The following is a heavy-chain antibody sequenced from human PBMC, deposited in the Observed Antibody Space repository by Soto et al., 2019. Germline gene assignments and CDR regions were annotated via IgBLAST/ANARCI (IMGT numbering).Heavy chain of an antibody. D-gene: IGHD3-10*01. CDR3: AHRRYSGSEVLNMDV. CDR1: GFSLSSSGVG. J-gene: IGHJ6*02. Sequence: QVTLKESGPSLVKPTQTLTLTCTFSGFSLSSSGVGVGWIRQPPGKALECLAVIYWDESERYSPSLKSRLTITKDNSKNQVVLTMTNMDPVDTATYYCAHRRYSGSEVLNMDVWGQGTTVTVSS. V-gene: IGHV2-5*02. CDR2: IYWDESE.